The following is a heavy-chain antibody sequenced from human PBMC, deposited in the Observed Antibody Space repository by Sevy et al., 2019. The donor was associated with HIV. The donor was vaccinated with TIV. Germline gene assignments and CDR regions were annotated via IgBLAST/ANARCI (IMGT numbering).Heavy chain of an antibody. CDR2: IIPISATA. CDR3: ASTDYYDSDGYYLYAFDI. J-gene: IGHJ3*02. CDR1: GDTFSSYA. V-gene: IGHV1-69*13. Sequence: ASVKVSCKAFGDTFSSYAISWVRQAPGQGLEWMGGIIPISATANYAQKFQGRVTITADESTSTAYMEMSGLRSEDTAVYYCASTDYYDSDGYYLYAFDIWGQGTMVTVSS. D-gene: IGHD3-22*01.